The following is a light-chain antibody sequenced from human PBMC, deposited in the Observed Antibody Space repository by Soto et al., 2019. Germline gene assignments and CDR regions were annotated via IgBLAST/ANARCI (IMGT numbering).Light chain of an antibody. CDR3: SSYTSSTTVI. CDR1: SSDVGGYDY. Sequence: QSALTQPASVSGSPGQSIAISCTGTSSDVGGYDYVSWYQQHPGEVPKLIIYDVTSRPSGISNRFSGSKSGNTASLTISGLQAEDEADYYCSSYTSSTTVIFGGGTQLTVL. J-gene: IGLJ2*01. V-gene: IGLV2-14*01. CDR2: DVT.